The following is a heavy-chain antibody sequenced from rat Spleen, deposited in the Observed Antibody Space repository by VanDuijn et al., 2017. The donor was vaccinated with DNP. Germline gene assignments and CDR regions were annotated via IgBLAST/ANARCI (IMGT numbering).Heavy chain of an antibody. CDR1: GSSITSNY. V-gene: IGHV3-1*01. D-gene: IGHD1-4*01. CDR3: ARWPGYNPPYAMDA. J-gene: IGHJ4*01. Sequence: EVQLQESGPGLVKPSQPLSLTCSVTGSSITSNYWGWIRKFPGNKMEWIGHISYSGSTSYHPSLKSRISITRDTSKNQFFLQLSSVTTEDTATYYCARWPGYNPPYAMDAWGQGTSVTVSS. CDR2: ISYSGST.